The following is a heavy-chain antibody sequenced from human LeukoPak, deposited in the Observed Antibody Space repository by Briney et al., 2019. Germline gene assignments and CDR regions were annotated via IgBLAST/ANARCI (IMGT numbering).Heavy chain of an antibody. CDR3: ARRGYSYRY. J-gene: IGHJ4*02. D-gene: IGHD5-18*01. CDR1: GGTSSAYW. V-gene: IGHV4-34*01. CDR2: INPSGTT. Sequence: SETLSLTCAVYGGTSSAYWWSWIREPPGKGLEWIGEINPSGTTNYNPSLKSRVTISVDTSKNQFSLKLSSVTAADTAVYYCARRGYSYRYWGQGTLVTVSS.